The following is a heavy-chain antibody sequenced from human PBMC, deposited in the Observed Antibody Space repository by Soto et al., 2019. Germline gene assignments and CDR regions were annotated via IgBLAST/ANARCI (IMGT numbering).Heavy chain of an antibody. CDR1: GGSISSGDYY. V-gene: IGHV4-30-4*01. D-gene: IGHD3-9*01. J-gene: IGHJ6*02. CDR2: IYYSGST. CDR3: ARGILTGYSIPNGMDV. Sequence: TSETLSLTCTGSGGSISSGDYYWSWIRQPPGKGLEWIGYIYYSGSTYYNPSLKSRVTISVDTSKNQFSLKLSSVTAADTAVYYCARGILTGYSIPNGMDVWGQVTTVTVSS.